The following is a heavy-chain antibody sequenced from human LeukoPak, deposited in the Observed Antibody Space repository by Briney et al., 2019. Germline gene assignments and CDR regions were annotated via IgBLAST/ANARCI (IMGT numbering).Heavy chain of an antibody. CDR3: ARKDYYYYDMDV. CDR1: GXTFSSYA. CDR2: ISGSGGST. J-gene: IGHJ6*02. V-gene: IGHV3-23*01. Sequence: PGGSLRLSCAASGXTFSSYALNWVRQAPGKGLEWVSAISGSGGSTYYADSVKGRFTISRDNSKNRLYLEMNSLRAEDTAVYYCARKDYYYYDMDVWGQGTTVTVSS.